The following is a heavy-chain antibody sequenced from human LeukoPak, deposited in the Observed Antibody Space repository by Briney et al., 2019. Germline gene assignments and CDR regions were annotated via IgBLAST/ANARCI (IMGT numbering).Heavy chain of an antibody. Sequence: PGGSLRLSCAASGFTFSLYEMNWVRQAPVKGLEWVSYISGGGETRYYADSVKGRFTISRDNGENSLYLQMNSLRAEDTAVYYRARDASGHDLPFDYWGQGTLVTVSS. V-gene: IGHV3-48*03. D-gene: IGHD6-25*01. J-gene: IGHJ4*02. CDR3: ARDASGHDLPFDY. CDR2: ISGGGETR. CDR1: GFTFSLYE.